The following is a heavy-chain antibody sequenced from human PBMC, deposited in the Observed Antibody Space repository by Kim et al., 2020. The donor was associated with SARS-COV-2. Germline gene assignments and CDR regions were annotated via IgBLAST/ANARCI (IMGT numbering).Heavy chain of an antibody. D-gene: IGHD3-3*01. CDR1: GGSISSGDYY. Sequence: SETLSLTCIVSGGSISSGDYYWSWIRQPPGKGLEWIGYIYYSGSSYYNPSLRSRSTMSVDTAKNQFSLKLSSVTAADTAVYFCARALTITIFGVAVIGAFDIWGQGTMLTVSS. CDR2: IYYSGSS. CDR3: ARALTITIFGVAVIGAFDI. J-gene: IGHJ3*02. V-gene: IGHV4-30-4*01.